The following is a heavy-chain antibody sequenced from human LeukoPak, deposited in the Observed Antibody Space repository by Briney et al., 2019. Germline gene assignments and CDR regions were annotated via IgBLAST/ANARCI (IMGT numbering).Heavy chain of an antibody. CDR3: AKTGTHVGVFDY. J-gene: IGHJ4*02. Sequence: GGPLRLSCASSGFSFGAYWVNWVRQAPGKGLVWVSRINSDGSITSYADSVKGRFTIPRDNAKNTLYLQMNSLRAEDTAVYYCAKTGTHVGVFDYWGQGTLVTVSS. V-gene: IGHV3-74*01. CDR1: GFSFGAYW. CDR2: INSDGSIT. D-gene: IGHD1-1*01.